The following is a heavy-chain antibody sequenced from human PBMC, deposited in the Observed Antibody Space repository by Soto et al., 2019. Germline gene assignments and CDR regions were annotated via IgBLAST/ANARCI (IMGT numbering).Heavy chain of an antibody. CDR1: GGSISSGGYS. CDR2: IYHSGST. Sequence: SETLSLTCAVSGGSISSGGYSWSWIRQPPGKGLEWIGYIYHSGSTYYNPSLKSRVTISVDRSKNQFSLKLSSVTAADTAVYYCARGGSGSSWFDPWGQGTLVTVSS. CDR3: ARGGSGSSWFDP. V-gene: IGHV4-30-2*01. D-gene: IGHD3-10*01. J-gene: IGHJ5*02.